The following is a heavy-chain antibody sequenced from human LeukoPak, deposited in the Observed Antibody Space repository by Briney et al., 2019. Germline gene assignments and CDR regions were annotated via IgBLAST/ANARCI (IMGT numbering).Heavy chain of an antibody. CDR2: IYFSGYT. CDR3: ARGVGTAMPKPYYYYYGMDV. Sequence: SETLSLTCTVSGGSISSHYWSWIRQPPGKGLEWIGYIYFSGYTNYNPSLKSRVTISVDTSKNQFSLKLSSVTAADTAVYYCARGVGTAMPKPYYYYYGMDVWGQGTTVTVSS. D-gene: IGHD5-18*01. CDR1: GGSISSHY. V-gene: IGHV4-59*08. J-gene: IGHJ6*02.